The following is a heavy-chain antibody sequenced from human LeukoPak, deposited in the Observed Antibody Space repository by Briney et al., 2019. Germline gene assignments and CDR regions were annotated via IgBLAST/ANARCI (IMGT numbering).Heavy chain of an antibody. V-gene: IGHV1-69*04. CDR2: IIPILGIA. CDR1: GGTFSSYA. D-gene: IGHD5-18*01. Sequence: SVKVSCKASGGTFSSYAISWVRQAPGQGLEWMGRIIPILGIANYAQKFQGRVTITAGKSTSTAYMELSSLRSEDTAVYYCARTSFHYSYGYGGGLYFDYWGQGTLVTVSS. CDR3: ARTSFHYSYGYGGGLYFDY. J-gene: IGHJ4*02.